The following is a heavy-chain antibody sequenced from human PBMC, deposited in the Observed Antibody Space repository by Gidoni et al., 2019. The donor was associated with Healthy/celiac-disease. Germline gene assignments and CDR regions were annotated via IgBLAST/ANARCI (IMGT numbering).Heavy chain of an antibody. CDR3: ARDWDTVFDY. V-gene: IGHV3-30-3*01. J-gene: IGHJ4*02. D-gene: IGHD4-17*01. Sequence: QVQLVASGGGVVQTGRSLRLYCAAPGFTFSSSAMHWVRQAPGKGLEWVEVISDDGSNKYYADSVKGRFTISRDNSKNTLYLQMNSLRAEDTAVYYCARDWDTVFDYWGQGTLVTVSS. CDR2: ISDDGSNK. CDR1: GFTFSSSA.